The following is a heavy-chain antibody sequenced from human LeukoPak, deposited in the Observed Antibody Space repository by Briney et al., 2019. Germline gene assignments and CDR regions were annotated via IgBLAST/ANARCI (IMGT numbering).Heavy chain of an antibody. CDR2: TSYDGINK. J-gene: IGHJ6*02. Sequence: GGSLRLSCAASGFTFRTYAMHWVRQAPGKGLEWVAVTSYDGINKYYADSVKGRFTISRDNSNNTLYVQMNSLRAEDTAVYYCARDNYGMDVWGQGTTVTVSS. V-gene: IGHV3-30*04. CDR1: GFTFRTYA. CDR3: ARDNYGMDV.